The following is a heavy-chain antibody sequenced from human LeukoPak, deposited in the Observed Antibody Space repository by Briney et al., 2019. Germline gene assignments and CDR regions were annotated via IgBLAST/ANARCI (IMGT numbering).Heavy chain of an antibody. J-gene: IGHJ4*02. V-gene: IGHV1-3*01. CDR3: ARDRNTMVRGVIPFDY. CDR1: GYTFTSYA. CDR2: INAGNGNT. D-gene: IGHD3-10*01. Sequence: GASVKVSCKASGYTFTSYAMHWVRQAPGQRLEWMGWINAGNGNTKYSQKFQGRVTITRDTSASTAYMELSSLRSEDTAVYYCARDRNTMVRGVIPFDYWGQGTLVTVSS.